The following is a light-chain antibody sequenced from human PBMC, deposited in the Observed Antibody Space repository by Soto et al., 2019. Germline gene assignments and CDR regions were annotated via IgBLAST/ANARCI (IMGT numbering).Light chain of an antibody. CDR2: DVS. Sequence: QSALTQPRSVSGSPGQSVTISCTGASSDVGGYNYVSWYPQHPGKAPKVMIYDVSKRPSGVPDRFSGSKSGNTASLTISGLQTEDEADYYCCSYAGRYTYVFGTGTKLTV. J-gene: IGLJ1*01. CDR1: SSDVGGYNY. V-gene: IGLV2-11*01. CDR3: CSYAGRYTYV.